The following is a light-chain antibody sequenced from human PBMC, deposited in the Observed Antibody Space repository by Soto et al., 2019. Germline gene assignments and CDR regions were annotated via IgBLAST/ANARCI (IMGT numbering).Light chain of an antibody. CDR2: DAS. CDR3: QQRSTWPT. V-gene: IGKV3-11*01. J-gene: IGKJ5*01. CDR1: KSVGFH. Sequence: VLTQSPATLSLSPGKRATLSCRASKSVGFHLAWYQQKPGQAPRLLIYDASVRATGTPARFSGSGSGTAFTLTISSLEPEAFALYYCQQRSTWPTFGQGTRMEIK.